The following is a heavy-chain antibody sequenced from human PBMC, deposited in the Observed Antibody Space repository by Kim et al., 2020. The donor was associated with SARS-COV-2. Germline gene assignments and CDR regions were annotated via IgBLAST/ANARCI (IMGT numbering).Heavy chain of an antibody. CDR1: GGSISSSSYY. J-gene: IGHJ6*02. CDR2: IYYSGST. V-gene: IGHV4-39*07. CDR3: AREIETMIVVVITPYYCYGMGV. D-gene: IGHD3-22*01. Sequence: SETLSLTCTVSGGSISSSSYYWGWIRQPPGKGLEWIGSIYYSGSTYYNPSLKSRVTISVDTSKNQFSLKLSSVTAADTAVYYCAREIETMIVVVITPYYCYGMGVWGQGTTVTVSS.